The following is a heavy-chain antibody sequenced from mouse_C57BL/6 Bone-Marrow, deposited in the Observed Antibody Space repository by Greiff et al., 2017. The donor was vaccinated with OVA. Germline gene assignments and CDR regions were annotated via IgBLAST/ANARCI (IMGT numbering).Heavy chain of an antibody. J-gene: IGHJ2*01. V-gene: IGHV1-26*01. CDR2: INPNNGGT. Sequence: EVQLQQSGPELVKPGASVKISCKASGYTFTDYYMNWVKQSHGKSLEWIGDINPNNGGTSYNQKFKGKATLTVDKSSSTAYMELRSLTSEVSAVYYCAHIYYDYDGSFDYWGQGTTLTVSS. D-gene: IGHD2-4*01. CDR1: GYTFTDYY. CDR3: AHIYYDYDGSFDY.